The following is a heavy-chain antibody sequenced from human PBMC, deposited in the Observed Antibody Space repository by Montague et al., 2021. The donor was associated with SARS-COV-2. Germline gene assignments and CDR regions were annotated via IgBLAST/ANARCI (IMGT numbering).Heavy chain of an antibody. CDR2: INHRGST. CDR1: GGSFSGYY. J-gene: IGHJ5*02. D-gene: IGHD6-13*01. CDR3: ARGRYSSSWYGVLNWFDP. V-gene: IGHV4-34*01. Sequence: SETLSLTCAVYGGSFSGYYWSWIRQPPGKGLEWIGEINHRGSTNYNPSLKSRCTISVDTSKNQFSLKLSSVTAADTAVYYCARGRYSSSWYGVLNWFDPWGQGTLVTVSS.